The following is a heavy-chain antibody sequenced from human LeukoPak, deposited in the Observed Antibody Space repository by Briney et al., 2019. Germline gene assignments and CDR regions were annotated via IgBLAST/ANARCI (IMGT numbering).Heavy chain of an antibody. CDR2: ISSNGGST. Sequence: GGSLRLSCSASGFTFSSYAMHWVRQAPGKGLEYVSAISSNGGSTYYADSVKGRFTISRDNSKNMLYLQMSSLRAEDTAVYYCVKEGLVLRYFDWFRGSYYFDYWGQGTLVTVSS. D-gene: IGHD3-9*01. J-gene: IGHJ4*02. CDR1: GFTFSSYA. CDR3: VKEGLVLRYFDWFRGSYYFDY. V-gene: IGHV3-64D*06.